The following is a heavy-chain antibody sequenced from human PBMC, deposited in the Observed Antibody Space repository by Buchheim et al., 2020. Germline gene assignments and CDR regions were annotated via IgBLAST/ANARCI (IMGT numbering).Heavy chain of an antibody. CDR1: GFTFSSYG. Sequence: QVQLVESGGGVVQPGRSLRLSCAASGFTFSSYGMHWVRQAPGKGLEWVAVISYDGSNTYYADSVKGRFTISRDNSKNTLYLQMNSLRAEDTAVYYCAKDKDIVLMVYAFDYWGQGTL. CDR3: AKDKDIVLMVYAFDY. D-gene: IGHD2-8*01. V-gene: IGHV3-30*18. CDR2: ISYDGSNT. J-gene: IGHJ4*02.